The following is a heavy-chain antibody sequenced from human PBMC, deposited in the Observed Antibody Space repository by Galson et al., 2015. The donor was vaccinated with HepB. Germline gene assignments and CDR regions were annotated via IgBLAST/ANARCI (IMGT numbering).Heavy chain of an antibody. Sequence: PALVKPTPTLTLTCTFSGFSLRTSGVGVGWIRQPPGKALEWLALIYWDDDKRYSPSLKSRLTITKDTSKNQVVLTMTNMDPVDTATYYCAHSTAPGIAAADNNWFDPWGQGTLVTVSS. CDR1: GFSLRTSGVG. D-gene: IGHD6-13*01. J-gene: IGHJ5*02. CDR2: IYWDDDK. CDR3: AHSTAPGIAAADNNWFDP. V-gene: IGHV2-5*02.